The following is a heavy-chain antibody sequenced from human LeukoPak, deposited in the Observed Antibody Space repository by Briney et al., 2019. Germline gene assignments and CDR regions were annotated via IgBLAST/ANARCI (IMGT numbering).Heavy chain of an antibody. V-gene: IGHV1-18*01. J-gene: IGHJ4*02. CDR3: AREYCSSTSCYGVDY. CDR1: GYTFTTYG. D-gene: IGHD2-2*01. CDR2: ISAYNGNR. Sequence: ASVKVSCKASGYTFTTYGISWVRQAPGQGLEWMGWISAYNGNRNYAQKLQGRVTMTTDTSTSTAYMELRSLRSDDTAVYYCAREYCSSTSCYGVDYWGQGTLVTASS.